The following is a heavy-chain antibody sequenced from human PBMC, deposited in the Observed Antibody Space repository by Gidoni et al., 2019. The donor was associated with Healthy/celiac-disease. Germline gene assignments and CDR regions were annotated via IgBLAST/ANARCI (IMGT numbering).Heavy chain of an antibody. V-gene: IGHV3-23*01. CDR2: LSGSGGST. Sequence: EVQLLESGGGLVQPGGSLRLSCAASGFTFSSYAMSWVRQAPGKGLECVSSLSGSGGSTYYPDSVKGRFTLSRDNSKNTLYLQMNSLRAEDTAVYYCAKDSGVVTLFGLVDYWGQGTLVTVSS. D-gene: IGHD3-3*01. J-gene: IGHJ4*02. CDR1: GFTFSSYA. CDR3: AKDSGVVTLFGLVDY.